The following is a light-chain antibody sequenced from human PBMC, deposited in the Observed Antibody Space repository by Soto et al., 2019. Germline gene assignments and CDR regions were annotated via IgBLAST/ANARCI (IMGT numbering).Light chain of an antibody. CDR1: QDISTY. V-gene: IGKV1-33*01. CDR3: QQYDNLSFT. J-gene: IGKJ3*01. Sequence: DIQMTQSPSSLSASVGDRVTITCQASQDISTYLNWYQQKPGKATKVLIYDASNLETGVPSRFSGSGSGTDFTFTISSLQPEDIATYYCQQYDNLSFTFGPGTKVDIK. CDR2: DAS.